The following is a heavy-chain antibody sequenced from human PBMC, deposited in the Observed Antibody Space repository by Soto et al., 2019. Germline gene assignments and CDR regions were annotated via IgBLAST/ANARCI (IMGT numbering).Heavy chain of an antibody. V-gene: IGHV1-69*12. D-gene: IGHD5-12*01. CDR1: GGTFSSYA. J-gene: IGHJ6*02. CDR2: IIPIFGTA. Sequence: QVQLVQSGAEVKKPGSSVKVSCKASGGTFSSYAISWVRQAPGQGLEWMGGIIPIFGTANYAQKFQGRVTITADESTSTAYMELSSLRSEDTAVYYYARVGWLQTYYYYYGMDVWGQGTTVTVSS. CDR3: ARVGWLQTYYYYYGMDV.